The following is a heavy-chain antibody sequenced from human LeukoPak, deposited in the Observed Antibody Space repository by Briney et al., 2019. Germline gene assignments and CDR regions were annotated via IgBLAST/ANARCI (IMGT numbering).Heavy chain of an antibody. CDR1: GFTFSSYA. J-gene: IGHJ6*02. D-gene: IGHD6-13*01. V-gene: IGHV3-30*04. CDR2: ISYDGSNK. CDR3: AREQQLVRYYYYGMDV. Sequence: GGSLRLSCAASGFTFSSYAMHWVRQAPGKGLEWVAVISYDGSNKYYADSVKGRFTISRDNSKNTLYLQMNSLRAEDTAVYYCAREQQLVRYYYYGMDVWGQGTTVTVSS.